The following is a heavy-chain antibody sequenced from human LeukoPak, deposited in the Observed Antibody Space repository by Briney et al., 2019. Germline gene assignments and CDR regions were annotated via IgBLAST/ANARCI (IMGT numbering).Heavy chain of an antibody. D-gene: IGHD1-1*01. CDR1: GYPFTVTY. J-gene: IGHJ4*02. V-gene: IGHV1-2*02. CDR3: ALSTQSASIPAFDY. CDR2: INPDNGDA. Sequence: GASVKVSCRVSGYPFTVTYNHWMRQAPGQGLEQMGWINPDNGDAQGAQKLQARVGMTRDTSISTAYMELSGLTSDDTALYFCALSTQSASIPAFDYWGQGTLITVSS.